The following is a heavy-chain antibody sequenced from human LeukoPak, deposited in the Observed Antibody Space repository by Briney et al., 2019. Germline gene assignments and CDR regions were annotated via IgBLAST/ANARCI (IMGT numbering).Heavy chain of an antibody. CDR1: GFTFTSYD. CDR2: MNPNDGNT. V-gene: IGHV1-8*01. J-gene: IGHJ5*02. CDR3: VRDGEGVAISVNYWFDP. D-gene: IGHD3-10*01. Sequence: ASVNVSCTSSGFTFTSYDINWVRQASGQGLEWMGWMNPNDGNTGYAQKFQGRVTMTRGTSISTAYMELRGLRSEDTAVYYCVRDGEGVAISVNYWFDPWGQGTLVTVSS.